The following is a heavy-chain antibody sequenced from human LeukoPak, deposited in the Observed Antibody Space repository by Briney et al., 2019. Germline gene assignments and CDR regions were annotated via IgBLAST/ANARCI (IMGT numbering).Heavy chain of an antibody. J-gene: IGHJ3*02. CDR1: GGSISSSSYY. CDR2: IYYSGST. Sequence: SETLSLTCTVSGGSISSSSYYWGWIRHPPGKGLEWIGSIYYSGSTYYNPSLKSRVTISVDTSKNQFSLRLSSVTAADTAVYYCAREQATGFDAFDIWGQGTMVTVSS. D-gene: IGHD1-26*01. V-gene: IGHV4-39*07. CDR3: AREQATGFDAFDI.